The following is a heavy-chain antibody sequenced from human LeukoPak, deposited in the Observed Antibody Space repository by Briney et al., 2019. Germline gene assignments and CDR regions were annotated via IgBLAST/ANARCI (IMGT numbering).Heavy chain of an antibody. V-gene: IGHV3-23*01. Sequence: PVGSLRPSCADSGFTFSSYAVSSVPQAPRQGLEGVSAFSGSGGSTYYAASVKARFTISRDYSKNTLYLPMNSLRSEATALYYCARAPRGYYYMDVWGKGTTVTVSS. CDR3: ARAPRGYYYMDV. D-gene: IGHD6-6*01. J-gene: IGHJ6*03. CDR1: GFTFSSYA. CDR2: FSGSGGST.